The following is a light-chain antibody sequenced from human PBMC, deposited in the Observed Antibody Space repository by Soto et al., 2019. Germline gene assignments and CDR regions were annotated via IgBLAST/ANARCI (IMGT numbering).Light chain of an antibody. CDR3: QQFGRYPLT. V-gene: IGKV3-20*01. CDR2: GAS. Sequence: EIVLTQSPATLSLSPGERATLSCRASQSVSTSLAWYQQKPGQAPRLLIYGASSRATGIPDRFSGSGSVTDFTLTISRLEPEDFAVYYCQQFGRYPLTFGGGTKVDIK. J-gene: IGKJ4*01. CDR1: QSVSTS.